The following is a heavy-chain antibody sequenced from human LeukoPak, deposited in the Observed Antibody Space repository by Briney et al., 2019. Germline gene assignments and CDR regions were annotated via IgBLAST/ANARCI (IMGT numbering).Heavy chain of an antibody. CDR1: GFTFSSYG. J-gene: IGHJ4*02. V-gene: IGHV3-30*18. CDR3: AKPGLRYFDRSDY. D-gene: IGHD3-9*01. CDR2: ISYDGSNK. Sequence: GGSLRLSCAASGFTFSSYGMHWVRQAPGKGLEWVAVISYDGSNKYYADSVKGRFTISRDNSKNTLYLQMNSLRAEDTAVYYCAKPGLRYFDRSDYWGQGTLVTVSS.